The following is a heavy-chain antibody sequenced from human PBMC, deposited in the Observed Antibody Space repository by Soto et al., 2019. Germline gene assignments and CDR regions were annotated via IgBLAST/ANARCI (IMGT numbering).Heavy chain of an antibody. J-gene: IGHJ4*02. Sequence: EVQLVESGGDLGQPGGSLRLSCAASGFTFSRFWMTWVRQAPGKGLEWVANINPDGSEKYSVDSVKGRFTIYRDNVKNSLDLQMNNLRAEDTAVYFCARGYTSSPLFEDYFDYWGQGALVTVSS. CDR1: GFTFSRFW. V-gene: IGHV3-7*04. CDR2: INPDGSEK. CDR3: ARGYTSSPLFEDYFDY. D-gene: IGHD6-13*01.